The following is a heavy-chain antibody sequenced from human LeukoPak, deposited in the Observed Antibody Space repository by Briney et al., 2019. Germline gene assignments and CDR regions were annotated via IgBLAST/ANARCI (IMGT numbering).Heavy chain of an antibody. J-gene: IGHJ6*03. D-gene: IGHD5-18*01. V-gene: IGHV4-34*01. CDR2: INHSGST. Sequence: SETLSLTCAVYGGSFSGYYWSWIRQPPGKGLEWIGEINHSGSTNYNPSLKSRVTISGDTSKNQFSLKLRSVTAADTAVYFCARVGYSYVINDWSRTGLGAYPTKYYYHMDVWGKGTTVTVSS. CDR3: ARVGYSYVINDWSRTGLGAYPTKYYYHMDV. CDR1: GGSFSGYY.